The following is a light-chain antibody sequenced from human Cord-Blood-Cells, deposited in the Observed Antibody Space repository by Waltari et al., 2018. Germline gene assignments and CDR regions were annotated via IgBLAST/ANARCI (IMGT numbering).Light chain of an antibody. J-gene: IGLJ2*01. Sequence: QSALTQPASVSGSPGQSITISCTGTSSDVGGYNYVSWYQQHHGKAPKLMIYDVSNQPSGVSNRFSGSKSGNTASLTISGLQAEDEADYYCSSYTSSSTVVFGGGTKLTVL. CDR3: SSYTSSSTVV. CDR1: SSDVGGYNY. V-gene: IGLV2-14*01. CDR2: DVS.